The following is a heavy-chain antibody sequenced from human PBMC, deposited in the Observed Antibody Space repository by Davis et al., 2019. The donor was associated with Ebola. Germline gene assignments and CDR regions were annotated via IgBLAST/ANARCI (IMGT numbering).Heavy chain of an antibody. D-gene: IGHD1-26*01. Sequence: GSSLRLSFAASGFAFNVYWMTWFRQAPGKGLEWVATIKQDGVETHYADSVKGRFTISRDNTKNSLYLQMNGLRAEDTAVYYCAGGQWVLPEDYWGQGTLVTVSS. CDR3: AGGQWVLPEDY. J-gene: IGHJ4*02. CDR2: IKQDGVET. CDR1: GFAFNVYW. V-gene: IGHV3-7*01.